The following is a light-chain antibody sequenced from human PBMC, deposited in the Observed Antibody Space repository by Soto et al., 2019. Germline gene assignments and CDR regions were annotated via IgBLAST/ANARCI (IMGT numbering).Light chain of an antibody. CDR1: QSVSGSD. CDR2: GVS. V-gene: IGKV3-20*01. J-gene: IGKJ1*01. Sequence: EVVLTQSPGTLSLSPGERATLSCRASQSVSGSDLAWYQQKPGQAPRLLISGVSNRATGTPDRFSGSGSGPDFTLTISSLEPEDFAVFYCHQYGRSPPTFGPGTKVEI. CDR3: HQYGRSPPT.